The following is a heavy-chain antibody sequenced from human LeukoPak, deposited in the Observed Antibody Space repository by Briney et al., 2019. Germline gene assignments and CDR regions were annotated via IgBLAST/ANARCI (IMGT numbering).Heavy chain of an antibody. CDR2: MYNGGTS. CDR1: GGSISSGGYY. D-gene: IGHD6-13*01. V-gene: IGHV4-30-2*01. CDR3: ARTGYSSSCLGY. J-gene: IGHJ4*02. Sequence: PSETLSLTCTVSGGSISSGGYYWSWIRQPPGKGLEWIGYMYNGGTSYYNPSLKSRVTISADRSKNQFSLKLSSVTAADTAVYYCARTGYSSSCLGYWGQGTLVTVSS.